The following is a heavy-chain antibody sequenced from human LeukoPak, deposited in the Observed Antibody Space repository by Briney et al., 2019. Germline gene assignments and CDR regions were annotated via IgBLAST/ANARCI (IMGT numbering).Heavy chain of an antibody. CDR2: MNPSDGST. Sequence: ASVKVSCKASGYTFTTYYVHWVRQAPGQGLEWMGIMNPSDGSTSYAQKFQGRVTMTRDTSTSTVYMELSSLRSEDTAVYYCARDHGNPDWYFDLWGRGTLVTVSS. V-gene: IGHV1-46*01. J-gene: IGHJ2*01. CDR1: GYTFTTYY. CDR3: ARDHGNPDWYFDL.